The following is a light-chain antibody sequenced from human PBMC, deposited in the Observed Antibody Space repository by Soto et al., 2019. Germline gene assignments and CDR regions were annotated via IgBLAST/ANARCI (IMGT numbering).Light chain of an antibody. V-gene: IGLV2-14*01. CDR3: SSYTSSNTLL. CDR1: SSDVGDYNY. Sequence: QSALTQPASVSGSPGQSITISCTGSSSDVGDYNYVSWYQQHPGKAPKLMIYEVNNRPSGVSDRFSGSKSGNTASLTISGLQAEDEADYYCSSYTSSNTLLFAGGTKLTVL. CDR2: EVN. J-gene: IGLJ2*01.